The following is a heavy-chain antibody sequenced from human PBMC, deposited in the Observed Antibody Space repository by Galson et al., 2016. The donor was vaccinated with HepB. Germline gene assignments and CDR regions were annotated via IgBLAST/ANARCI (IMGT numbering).Heavy chain of an antibody. CDR1: GGSISTNNW. Sequence: SETLSLTCAVSGGSISTNNWWNWVRQPPGRGLGWIGEIYHSGNTNYNPSLKSRVTISVDKSKNQFSLRLSSVTAADTALYYCARGLEVGATYWHFDLWGRATLVTVSS. CDR2: IYHSGNT. CDR3: ARGLEVGATYWHFDL. V-gene: IGHV4-4*02. D-gene: IGHD1-26*01. J-gene: IGHJ2*01.